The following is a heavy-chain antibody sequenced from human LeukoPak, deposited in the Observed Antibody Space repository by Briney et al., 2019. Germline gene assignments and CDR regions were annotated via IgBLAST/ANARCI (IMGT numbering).Heavy chain of an antibody. CDR3: ARGPVTTSLDY. Sequence: GGSLRLSCAASGFTFSSDSMNWVRPALGKGLEWVSSITSTSSYIYYADSVKGRFTISRDNANNSLFLQMNSLRAEDTAVYYCARGPVTTSLDYWGQGTLVTVSS. V-gene: IGHV3-21*01. CDR2: ITSTSSYI. D-gene: IGHD4-17*01. J-gene: IGHJ4*02. CDR1: GFTFSSDS.